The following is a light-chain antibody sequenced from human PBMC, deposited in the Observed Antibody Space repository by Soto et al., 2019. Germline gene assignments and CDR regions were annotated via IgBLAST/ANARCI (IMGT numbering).Light chain of an antibody. J-gene: IGLJ3*02. CDR2: EVY. CDR1: SSDVGGYNH. V-gene: IGLV2-14*01. CDR3: SSYTGSSTWV. Sequence: QSALTQPASVSGSPGQSIAISCTGTSSDVGGYNHVSWYQQHPGKAPKLMIYEVYNRPSGVPNRFSGSKSSNTASLTISGLQAEDEADYYCSSYTGSSTWVFGGGTKVTVL.